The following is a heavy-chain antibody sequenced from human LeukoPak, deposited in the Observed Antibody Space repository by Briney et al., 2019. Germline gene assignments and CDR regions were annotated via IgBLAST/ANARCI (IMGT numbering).Heavy chain of an antibody. J-gene: IGHJ3*02. CDR3: ARVIGDAFDI. CDR2: ISAYNGNT. CDR1: GFTFTSYD. D-gene: IGHD3-22*01. V-gene: IGHV1-18*01. Sequence: ASVKVSCKASGFTFTSYDINWVRQASGQGLEWMGWISAYNGNTNYAQKLQGRVTMTTDTSTSTAYMELRSLRSDDTAVYYCARVIGDAFDIWGQGTVVTVSS.